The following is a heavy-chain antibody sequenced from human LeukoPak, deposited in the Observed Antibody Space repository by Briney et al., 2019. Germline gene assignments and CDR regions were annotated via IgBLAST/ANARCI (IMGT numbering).Heavy chain of an antibody. J-gene: IGHJ3*02. CDR2: ISGGGTTI. Sequence: GGSLRLSCAASGFTFSSYEMNWVRQAPGQGLEWVSYISGGGTTIYYADSVKGRFTISRDNARNSLYLHMNSLRAEGTAVYYCATETENSNYDAFDIWGQGTMVTVSS. CDR1: GFTFSSYE. CDR3: ATETENSNYDAFDI. V-gene: IGHV3-48*03. D-gene: IGHD4-11*01.